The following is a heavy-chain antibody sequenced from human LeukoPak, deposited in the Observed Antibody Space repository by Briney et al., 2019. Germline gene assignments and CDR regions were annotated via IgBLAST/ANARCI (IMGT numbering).Heavy chain of an antibody. CDR2: VNGDST. V-gene: IGHV3-23*01. CDR1: GFTFSNYP. Sequence: GGTLRLSCAASGFTFSNYPMSWVRQAPGKGLEWVSAVNGDSTFYADSVKGRFTISRDNSKNTLYLQMNSLRAEDTAVYYCAKEAHDSSGYTADYWGQGTLVTVSS. D-gene: IGHD3-22*01. J-gene: IGHJ4*01. CDR3: AKEAHDSSGYTADY.